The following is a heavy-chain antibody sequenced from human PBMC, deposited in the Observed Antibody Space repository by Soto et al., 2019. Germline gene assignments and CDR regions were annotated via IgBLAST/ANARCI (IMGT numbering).Heavy chain of an antibody. Sequence: LRLSCSASGFTFSSYAMHWVRQAPGKGLEYVSAISSNGGSTYYADSVKGRFTISRDNSKNTLYLQMSSLRAEDTAVYYCVKDPGRPIAVAGPFDYWGRGTLVTVSS. CDR3: VKDPGRPIAVAGPFDY. CDR2: ISSNGGST. V-gene: IGHV3-64D*06. D-gene: IGHD6-19*01. J-gene: IGHJ4*02. CDR1: GFTFSSYA.